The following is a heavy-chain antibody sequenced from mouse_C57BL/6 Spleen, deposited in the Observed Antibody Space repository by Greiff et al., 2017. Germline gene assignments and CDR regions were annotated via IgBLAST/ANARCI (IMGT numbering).Heavy chain of an antibody. CDR3: ARSHYYGSSLWYFDV. J-gene: IGHJ1*03. CDR2: IYPGSGNT. V-gene: IGHV1-81*01. CDR1: GYTFTSYG. Sequence: VKLMESGAELARPGASVKLSCKASGYTFTSYGISWVKQRTGQGLEWIGEIYPGSGNTYYNEKFKGKATLTADKSSSTAYMELRSLTSEDSAVYFCARSHYYGSSLWYFDVWGTGTTVTVSS. D-gene: IGHD1-1*01.